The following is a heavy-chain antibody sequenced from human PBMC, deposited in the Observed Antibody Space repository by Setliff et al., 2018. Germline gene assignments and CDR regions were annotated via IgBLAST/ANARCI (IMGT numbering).Heavy chain of an antibody. CDR2: IRSEAYGGTT. CDR3: TRVRGYLFDP. D-gene: IGHD6-25*01. CDR1: GFTFGDYS. J-gene: IGHJ5*02. V-gene: IGHV3-49*04. Sequence: GGSLRLSCTGSGFTFGDYSMSWVRQAPGKGLEWVGFIRSEAYGGTTEYAASVRGRFTISRDDSKSTAYLQMNSLKTEDTAVYYCTRVRGYLFDPWGQGTLVTVSS.